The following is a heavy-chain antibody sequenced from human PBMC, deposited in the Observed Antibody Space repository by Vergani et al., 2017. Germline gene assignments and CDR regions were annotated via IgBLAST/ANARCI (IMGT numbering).Heavy chain of an antibody. CDR3: ARLDCSSTSCYETTFDY. D-gene: IGHD2-2*01. CDR2: IYPGDSDT. V-gene: IGHV5-51*01. Sequence: EVQLVKSGAEVKKPGESLTISCKGSGYSFTSYWIGWVRQMPGKGLEWMGIIYPGDSDTRYSPSFQGQVTISADKSISTAYLQWSSLKASDTAVYYCARLDCSSTSCYETTFDYWGQGTLVTVSS. J-gene: IGHJ4*02. CDR1: GYSFTSYW.